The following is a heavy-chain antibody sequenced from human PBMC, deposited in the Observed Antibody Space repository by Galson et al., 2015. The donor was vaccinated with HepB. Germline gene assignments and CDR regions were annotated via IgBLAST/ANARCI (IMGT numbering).Heavy chain of an antibody. Sequence: SVKVSCKASGGTFSSYAISWVRQAPGQGLEWMGGIIPIFGTANYAQKFQGRVTITADESTSTAYMELSSLRSEDTAVYYCARVTAARSGPHPKPTFYYYYGMDVWGQGTTVTVSS. D-gene: IGHD2-15*01. CDR3: ARVTAARSGPHPKPTFYYYYGMDV. CDR2: IIPIFGTA. CDR1: GGTFSSYA. V-gene: IGHV1-69*13. J-gene: IGHJ6*02.